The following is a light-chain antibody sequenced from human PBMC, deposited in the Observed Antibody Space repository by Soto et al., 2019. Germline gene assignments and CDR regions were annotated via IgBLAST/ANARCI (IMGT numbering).Light chain of an antibody. J-gene: IGKJ5*01. CDR3: QKYGSSPPIT. CDR1: QSVSSSY. Sequence: EIVLTQSPGTLSLSPGERATLSCRASQSVSSSYLAWYQQTPGQAPRLLIYGASSRATGIPDRFSGSGSGTDFTLTISRLEPEDFAVYYCQKYGSSPPITFGQGTRLEIK. CDR2: GAS. V-gene: IGKV3-20*01.